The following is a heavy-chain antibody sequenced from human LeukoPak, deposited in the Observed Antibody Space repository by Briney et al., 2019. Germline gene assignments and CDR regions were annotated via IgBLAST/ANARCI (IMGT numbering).Heavy chain of an antibody. CDR2: IYPGDSDT. Sequence: GESLQISCQGSGYSFTSYWIGWVRQMPGKGLEWMGIIYPGDSDTRYSPSFQGQVTISADKSISTAYLQWSSLKASDTAMYYCARNVEMATPDAFDIWGQGTMVTVSS. D-gene: IGHD5-24*01. V-gene: IGHV5-51*01. CDR3: ARNVEMATPDAFDI. J-gene: IGHJ3*02. CDR1: GYSFTSYW.